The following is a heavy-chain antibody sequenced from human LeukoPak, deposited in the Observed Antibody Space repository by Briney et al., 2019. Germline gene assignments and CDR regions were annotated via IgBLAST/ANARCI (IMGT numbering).Heavy chain of an antibody. D-gene: IGHD3-10*01. J-gene: IGHJ4*02. Sequence: GGSRRLSCAASGFTFSSYAMSWVRQAPGKGLEWVSAISGGGGITYYADSVKGRFTISRDNSKNTLYLQMSSLRAEDTAVYYCAKDTFSESRYGVLDSWGQGTLVTVSS. CDR1: GFTFSSYA. CDR3: AKDTFSESRYGVLDS. V-gene: IGHV3-23*01. CDR2: ISGGGGIT.